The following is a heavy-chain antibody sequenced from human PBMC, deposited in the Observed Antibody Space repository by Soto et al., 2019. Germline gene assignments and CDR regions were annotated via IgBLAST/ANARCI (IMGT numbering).Heavy chain of an antibody. CDR1: GGTFSSYT. CDR3: ASLEGFGFDY. CDR2: IIPILGIA. Sequence: QVQLVQSGAEVKKPVSSVKVSCKASGGTFSSYTISWVRQAPGQGLEWMGRIIPILGIANYAQKFKGRVQITADKYTSTAYMELSSLRSEDTAVSYCASLEGFGFDYWGQGTLVTVSS. J-gene: IGHJ4*02. V-gene: IGHV1-69*02. D-gene: IGHD3-10*01.